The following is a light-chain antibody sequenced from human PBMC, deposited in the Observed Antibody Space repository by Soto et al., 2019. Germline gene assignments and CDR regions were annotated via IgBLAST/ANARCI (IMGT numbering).Light chain of an antibody. Sequence: IQLTQSPTTLPASVGDRVTLTCRASESISNWLAWYQQRPGTAPKLLIYHASILETAVPSRFSGKGSGTEFTLTISSLQPGDFATYFCQRYRTYSFGQGSRVEIK. CDR3: QRYRTYS. V-gene: IGKV1-5*01. CDR1: ESISNW. CDR2: HAS. J-gene: IGKJ1*01.